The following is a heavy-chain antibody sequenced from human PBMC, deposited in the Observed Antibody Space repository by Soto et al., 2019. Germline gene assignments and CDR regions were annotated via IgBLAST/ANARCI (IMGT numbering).Heavy chain of an antibody. Sequence: GASVKVSCKASGGTFSSYGISWVRHAPGQGLEWMGGIIPIFGAANYAQKFQGRVTITADESTSTAYMELSSLRSEDTAVYYCARDLGSTYYDSSGYYDYWGQGTLVTVSS. CDR1: GGTFSSYG. CDR2: IIPIFGAA. J-gene: IGHJ4*02. D-gene: IGHD3-22*01. V-gene: IGHV1-69*13. CDR3: ARDLGSTYYDSSGYYDY.